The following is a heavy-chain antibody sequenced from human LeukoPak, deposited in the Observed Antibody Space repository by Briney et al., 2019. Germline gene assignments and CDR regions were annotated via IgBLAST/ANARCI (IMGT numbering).Heavy chain of an antibody. CDR3: ALRVGRNGYKG. V-gene: IGHV5-51*01. CDR1: GYSFTNYW. CDR2: IYPGDSDT. J-gene: IGHJ3*01. D-gene: IGHD5-24*01. Sequence: GASLKISCKGSGYSFTNYWIGWVRQMPGKGPEWMGIIYPGDSDTRYSPPFEGQVTISADKSISTAYLQWSSLKTSDTAMYYCALRVGRNGYKGWGQGTMVTVSS.